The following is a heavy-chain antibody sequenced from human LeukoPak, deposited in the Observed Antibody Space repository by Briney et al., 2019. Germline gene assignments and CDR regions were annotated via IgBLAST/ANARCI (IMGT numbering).Heavy chain of an antibody. J-gene: IGHJ6*03. Sequence: GGSLRLSCAASGFTFSSYSMTWVRQAPGKGLEWVSAISYSGGSTYYADSVKGRFTISGDNSKNTLYLQMNNLRAEDTAVYFCAKSVVRGVIDYMDVWGKGTTVTVFS. D-gene: IGHD3-10*01. CDR1: GFTFSSYS. V-gene: IGHV3-23*01. CDR2: ISYSGGST. CDR3: AKSVVRGVIDYMDV.